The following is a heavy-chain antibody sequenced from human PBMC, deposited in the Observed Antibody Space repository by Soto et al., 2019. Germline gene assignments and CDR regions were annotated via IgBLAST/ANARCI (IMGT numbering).Heavy chain of an antibody. CDR2: IYYSGST. CDR1: GGSISSSSYY. J-gene: IGHJ6*02. V-gene: IGHV4-39*01. D-gene: IGHD3-3*01. CDR3: ARPKYYDFWSGYYDYGMDV. Sequence: SSETLSLTCTVSGGSISSSSYYWGWIRQPPGKGLEWIGSIYYSGSTYYNPSLKSRVTISVDTSKNQFSLKLSSVTAADTAVYYCARPKYYDFWSGYYDYGMDVWGQGTTVT.